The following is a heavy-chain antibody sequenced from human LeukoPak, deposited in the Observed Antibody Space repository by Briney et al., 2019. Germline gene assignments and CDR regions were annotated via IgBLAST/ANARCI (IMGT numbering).Heavy chain of an antibody. D-gene: IGHD6-19*01. CDR1: GGSISSSNW. CDR2: IYHSGST. Sequence: PSETLSLTCAVSGGSISSSNWWSWVRQPPGKGLEWIGEIYHSGSTNYNPSLKSRVTISVDKSKNQFSLKLSSVTAADTAVYYCARAHSSGWYYYYYGMDVWGQGTTVTVSS. V-gene: IGHV4-4*02. CDR3: ARAHSSGWYYYYYGMDV. J-gene: IGHJ6*02.